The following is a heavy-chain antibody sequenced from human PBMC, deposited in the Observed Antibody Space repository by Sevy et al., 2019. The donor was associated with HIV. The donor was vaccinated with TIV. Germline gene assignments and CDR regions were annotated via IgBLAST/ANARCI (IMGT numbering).Heavy chain of an antibody. J-gene: IGHJ4*02. CDR3: ARLKLHYDPYYFDL. Sequence: GGSLRLSCAASGFTFSDYWMSWVRQAPVKGLEWVANTKQDGSKKYYVDSVKGRFMMSRDNAKNSLYLEMNSLRAEDTAVYYCARLKLHYDPYYFDLWGQGTLVTVSS. V-gene: IGHV3-7*01. CDR1: GFTFSDYW. CDR2: TKQDGSKK. D-gene: IGHD3-16*01.